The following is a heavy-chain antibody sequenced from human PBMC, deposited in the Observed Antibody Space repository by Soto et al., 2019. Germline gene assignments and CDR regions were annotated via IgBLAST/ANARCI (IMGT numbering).Heavy chain of an antibody. J-gene: IGHJ6*02. V-gene: IGHV1-8*01. CDR3: ARGEELYYYDSSLLKEDVYYYYGMDV. CDR1: GYTFTSYD. Sequence: GASVKVSCKASGYTFTSYDINWVRQATGQGLEWMGWMNPNSGNTGYAQKFQGRVTMTRNTSISTAYMELSSLRSEDTAVYYCARGEELYYYDSSLLKEDVYYYYGMDVWGQGTTVTVSS. CDR2: MNPNSGNT. D-gene: IGHD3-22*01.